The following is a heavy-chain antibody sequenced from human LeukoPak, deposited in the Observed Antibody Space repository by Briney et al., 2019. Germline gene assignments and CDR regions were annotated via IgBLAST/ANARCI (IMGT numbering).Heavy chain of an antibody. Sequence: PSETLSLTCAVSGVAISRGGYAWNWIRQPPGKGLGSIAYIYHSGTTYYNPSLKSRATISVDTSKSQFSLKLSSVTAADTAVYYCARSTTTGRYFDYWGQGTLVTVSS. D-gene: IGHD1-26*01. CDR2: IYHSGTT. CDR3: ARSTTTGRYFDY. V-gene: IGHV4-30-2*05. CDR1: GVAISRGGYA. J-gene: IGHJ4*02.